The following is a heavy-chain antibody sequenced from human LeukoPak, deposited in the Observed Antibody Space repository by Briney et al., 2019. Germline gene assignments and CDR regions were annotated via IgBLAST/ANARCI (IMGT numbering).Heavy chain of an antibody. Sequence: PSETLSVTCTVSGGSISSDYWSWVRQPPEQGLEWMGYIYYNGVARYNPQLKSRVTISVDTSQNQFSLKLSSVTAAHTAVYYCAGHRGYSSGWNDDWGQGTPVTV. D-gene: IGHD6-19*01. CDR1: GGSISSDY. CDR3: AGHRGYSSGWNDD. J-gene: IGHJ4*02. V-gene: IGHV4-59*08. CDR2: IYYNGVA.